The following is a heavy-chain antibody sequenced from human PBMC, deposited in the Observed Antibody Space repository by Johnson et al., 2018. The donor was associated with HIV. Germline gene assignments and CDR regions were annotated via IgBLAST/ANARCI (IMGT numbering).Heavy chain of an antibody. V-gene: IGHV3-23*04. CDR2: ISGSGGST. Sequence: VQLVESGGGVVQPGRSLRLSCAASGFTFSSYAMSWVRQAPGKGLEWVSAISGSGGSTYYADSVQGRFTISRANSKHTLYLQMTSLRAEDTAVYYCAKEGGARDHDAFDIWGQGTMVTVSS. CDR3: AKEGGARDHDAFDI. J-gene: IGHJ3*02. CDR1: GFTFSSYA. D-gene: IGHD2-21*01.